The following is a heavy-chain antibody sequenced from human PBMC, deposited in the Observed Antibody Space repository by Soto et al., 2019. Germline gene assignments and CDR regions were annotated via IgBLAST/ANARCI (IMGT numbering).Heavy chain of an antibody. V-gene: IGHV1-8*01. J-gene: IGHJ3*02. D-gene: IGHD4-17*01. CDR3: ARDYYGDYPHDAFDI. CDR2: MNSKTGNT. Sequence: ASVKVSCKASGYAFTSYDINWVRQATGQGPEWMGWMNSKTGNTGYAEKFQGRVTMTRNTSISTAYMELSGLRSDDTAVYYCARDYYGDYPHDAFDIWGQGTMVTVSS. CDR1: GYAFTSYD.